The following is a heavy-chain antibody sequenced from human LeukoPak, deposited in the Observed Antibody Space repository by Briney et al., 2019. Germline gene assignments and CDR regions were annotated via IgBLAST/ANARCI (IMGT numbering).Heavy chain of an antibody. V-gene: IGHV3-30*03. J-gene: IGHJ4*02. D-gene: IGHD3-3*01. CDR2: ISYDGSNK. Sequence: GGSLRLSCAASGFTFSSYGMHWVRQAPGKGLEWVAVISYDGSNKYYADSVKGRFTISRDNSKNTLYLQMNSLRAEDTAVYYCARGNDFWSGSLYYFDYWGQGTLVTVSS. CDR3: ARGNDFWSGSLYYFDY. CDR1: GFTFSSYG.